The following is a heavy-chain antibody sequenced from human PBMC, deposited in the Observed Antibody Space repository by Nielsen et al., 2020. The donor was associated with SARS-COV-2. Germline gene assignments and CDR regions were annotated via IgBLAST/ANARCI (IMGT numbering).Heavy chain of an antibody. D-gene: IGHD1-26*01. CDR1: GGSIRSYY. J-gene: IGHJ3*02. CDR2: TYYTGST. CDR3: ATAVGATSSHDAFDI. V-gene: IGHV4-59*08. Sequence: SETLSLTCTVSGGSIRSYYWTWIRQPPGKGLEWIGYTYYTGSTNYNPSLKSRVTMSVDTSKNQFSLKLRSVTAADTAVYFCATAVGATSSHDAFDIWGQGTMVTVSS.